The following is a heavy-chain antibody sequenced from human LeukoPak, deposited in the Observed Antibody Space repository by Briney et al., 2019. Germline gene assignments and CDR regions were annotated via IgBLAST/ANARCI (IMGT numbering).Heavy chain of an antibody. Sequence: GGSLRLSCAASGFTFSDYYMSWIRQAPGKWLEWVSYISSSGSTIYYADSVKGRFTISRDNAKNSLYLQMSSLRAEDTAVYYCARVVVWWTYKDAFDIWGQGTMVTVSS. CDR1: GFTFSDYY. D-gene: IGHD3-16*01. J-gene: IGHJ3*02. CDR2: ISSSGSTI. CDR3: ARVVVWWTYKDAFDI. V-gene: IGHV3-11*04.